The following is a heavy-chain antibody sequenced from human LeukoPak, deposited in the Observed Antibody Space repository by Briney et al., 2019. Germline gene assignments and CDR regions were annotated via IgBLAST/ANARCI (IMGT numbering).Heavy chain of an antibody. CDR2: ISGSGGST. V-gene: IGHV3-23*01. D-gene: IGHD3-22*01. Sequence: GGSLRLSCAASGFTFSSCAMSWVRQAPGMGLAWVSAISGSGGSTYYADSVKGRFTISRDTSKNTLYLQMNSLRAEDTAVYYCARGRYYDNSVYYYFDYWGQGTLVTVSS. J-gene: IGHJ4*02. CDR1: GFTFSSCA. CDR3: ARGRYYDNSVYYYFDY.